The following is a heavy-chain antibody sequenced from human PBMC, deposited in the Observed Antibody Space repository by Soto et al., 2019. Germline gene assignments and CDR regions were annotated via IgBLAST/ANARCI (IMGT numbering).Heavy chain of an antibody. CDR1: GFTVSSNY. D-gene: IGHD3-22*01. Sequence: GGSLRLSCAASGFTVSSNYMSWVRQAPGKGLEWVSVIYSGGSTYYADSVRGRFTISRDNSKNTLYLQMNSLRAEDTAVYYCAKDEAYYYDSSGHFDYWGQGTLVTVSS. V-gene: IGHV3-53*05. CDR3: AKDEAYYYDSSGHFDY. CDR2: IYSGGST. J-gene: IGHJ4*02.